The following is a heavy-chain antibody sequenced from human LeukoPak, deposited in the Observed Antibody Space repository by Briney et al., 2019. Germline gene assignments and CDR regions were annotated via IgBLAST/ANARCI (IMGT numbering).Heavy chain of an antibody. CDR1: GGSISSSNW. CDR2: IYHSGST. V-gene: IGHV4-4*02. Sequence: PSETLSLTCAVSGGSISSSNWWSWVRQPPGKGLEWIGEIYHSGSTSYNPSLKSRVTISVNKSKNQFSLKLSSVTAADTAVYYCARGEFDGGVYFDYWGQGTLVTVSS. J-gene: IGHJ4*02. CDR3: ARGEFDGGVYFDY. D-gene: IGHD3-16*01.